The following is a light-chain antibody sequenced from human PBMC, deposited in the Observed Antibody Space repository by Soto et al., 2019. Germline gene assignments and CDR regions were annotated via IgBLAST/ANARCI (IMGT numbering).Light chain of an antibody. V-gene: IGLV2-18*02. CDR1: SSDVGSYNR. CDR2: EVT. Sequence: QSALTQPPSVSGSPGPSVTISCTGTSSDVGSYNRVSWYQQPPGTAPKLMIYEVTNRPSGVPDRFSGSKSGNTASLTISGLPAEEEADYYCSSYTISRAHVVFGVGTKLTVL. CDR3: SSYTISRAHVV. J-gene: IGLJ2*01.